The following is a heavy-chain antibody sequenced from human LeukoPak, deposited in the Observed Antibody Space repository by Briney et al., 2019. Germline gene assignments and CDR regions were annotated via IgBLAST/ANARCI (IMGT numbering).Heavy chain of an antibody. Sequence: SETLSLTCTVSVVSGGSISSYYWSWIRQPPGKGLEWIGYIYHSGSTYYNPSLKSRVTISVDRSKNQFSLKLSSVTAADTAVYYCARCYDFEYFQHWGQGTLVTVSS. CDR3: ARCYDFEYFQH. V-gene: IGHV4-59*12. J-gene: IGHJ1*01. D-gene: IGHD3-3*01. CDR2: IYHSGST. CDR1: SVVSGGSISSYY.